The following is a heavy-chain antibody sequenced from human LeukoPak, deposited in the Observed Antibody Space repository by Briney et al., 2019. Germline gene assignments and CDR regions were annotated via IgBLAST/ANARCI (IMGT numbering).Heavy chain of an antibody. CDR2: INPSGGST. V-gene: IGHV1-46*01. Sequence: ASVKVSCKVSGYTLTELSMHWVRQAPGQGLEWMGIINPSGGSTSYAQKFQGRVTMTRDTSTSTVYMELSSLRSEDTAVYYCARVLIAAAGTLFDYWGQGTLVTVSS. J-gene: IGHJ4*02. CDR1: GYTLTELS. D-gene: IGHD6-13*01. CDR3: ARVLIAAAGTLFDY.